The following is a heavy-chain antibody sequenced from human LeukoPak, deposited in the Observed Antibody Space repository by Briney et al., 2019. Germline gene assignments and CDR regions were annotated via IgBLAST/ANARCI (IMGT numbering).Heavy chain of an antibody. V-gene: IGHV1-46*01. CDR2: INPNGGST. Sequence: ASVKVSCKASGYTFTSYYMHWVRQAPGQGLEWMGIINPNGGSTSYAQKFQGRVTMTRDTSTSTVYMELSSLRSEDTAVYYCARESLPTVDTAMVALDYWGQGTLVTVS. CDR1: GYTFTSYY. J-gene: IGHJ4*02. D-gene: IGHD5-18*01. CDR3: ARESLPTVDTAMVALDY.